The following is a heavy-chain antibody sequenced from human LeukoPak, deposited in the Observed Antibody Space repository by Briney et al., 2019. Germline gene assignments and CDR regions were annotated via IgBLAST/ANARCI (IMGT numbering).Heavy chain of an antibody. Sequence: TSVKGSCKASGYTFTGYYMHWVRQAPGQGLEWMGWINPNSGGTNYAQKFQGRVTMTRDTSISTAYMELSRLRSDDTAVYYCARGVIAAAVGLDPWGQGTLVTVSS. J-gene: IGHJ5*02. D-gene: IGHD6-13*01. CDR1: GYTFTGYY. CDR2: INPNSGGT. V-gene: IGHV1-2*02. CDR3: ARGVIAAAVGLDP.